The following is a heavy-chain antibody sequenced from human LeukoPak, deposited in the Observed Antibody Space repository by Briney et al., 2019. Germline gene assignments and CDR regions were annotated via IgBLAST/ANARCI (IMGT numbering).Heavy chain of an antibody. V-gene: IGHV5-51*01. CDR3: AIMEAEAADY. D-gene: IGHD6-13*01. CDR2: GYPGDSDP. J-gene: IGHJ4*02. Sequence: GESLKISCKGSGCSFTSYWIGWVRQLPGKGLEWIGIGYPGDSDPRYSPFFQGQVTISVDKSINTAYLQWSSLKASDTAMYYCAIMEAEAADYWGQGTLVTVSS. CDR1: GCSFTSYW.